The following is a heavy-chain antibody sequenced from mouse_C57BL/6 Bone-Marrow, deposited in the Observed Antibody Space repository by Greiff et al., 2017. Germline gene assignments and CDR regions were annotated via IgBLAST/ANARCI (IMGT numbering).Heavy chain of an antibody. D-gene: IGHD1-1*01. J-gene: IGHJ2*01. V-gene: IGHV1-7*01. CDR1: GYTFTSYW. CDR2: INPSSGYT. Sequence: VQLQESGAELAKPGASVKLSCKASGYTFTSYWMHWVKQRPGQGLEWIGYINPSSGYTKYNQKFKDKATLTADKSSSTAYMQLSSLTYEDSAVYYCARRTYGSCCYFDYWGQGTTLTVSS. CDR3: ARRTYGSCCYFDY.